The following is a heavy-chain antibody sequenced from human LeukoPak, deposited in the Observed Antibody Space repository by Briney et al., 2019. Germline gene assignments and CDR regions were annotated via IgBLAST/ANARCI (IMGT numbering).Heavy chain of an antibody. J-gene: IGHJ6*03. CDR1: GFTFSNYG. D-gene: IGHD3-16*01. V-gene: IGHV3-30*02. CDR3: AEDGGRAYLYYIHV. Sequence: PGGSLRLSCAASGFTFSNYGMHWVRQAPGKGLEWVAFIWYDGSNKYYADSVKGRFTISRDNSNNTLYLQMNSLRAEDTAVYYCAEDGGRAYLYYIHVWGKGTTVTVSS. CDR2: IWYDGSNK.